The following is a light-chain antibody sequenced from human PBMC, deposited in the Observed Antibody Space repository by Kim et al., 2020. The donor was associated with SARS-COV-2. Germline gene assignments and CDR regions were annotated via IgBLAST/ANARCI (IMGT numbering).Light chain of an antibody. CDR3: QAWDSSTDVV. V-gene: IGLV3-1*01. J-gene: IGLJ2*01. CDR2: QDS. CDR1: KLGDKY. Sequence: VSPGQTASITCSGDKLGDKYACWYQQKPGQSPVLVIYQDSKRPSGIPERFSGSNSENTATLTISETQAMDEADYYCQAWDSSTDVVFGGGTKLTVL.